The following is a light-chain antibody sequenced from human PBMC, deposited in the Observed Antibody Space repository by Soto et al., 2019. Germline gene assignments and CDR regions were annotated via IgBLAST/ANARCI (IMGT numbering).Light chain of an antibody. CDR2: GAS. CDR1: QSVSSN. CDR3: QQYNNWYT. V-gene: IGKV3-15*01. J-gene: IGKJ2*01. Sequence: EIVMTQSPATLSVSPGERATLSCRASQSVSSNLVWYQQKPGQAPRLLIYGASTRATGIPARFGGSGSGTEFTLTISSLQSEDFAVYYCQQYNNWYTFGQGTKLEIK.